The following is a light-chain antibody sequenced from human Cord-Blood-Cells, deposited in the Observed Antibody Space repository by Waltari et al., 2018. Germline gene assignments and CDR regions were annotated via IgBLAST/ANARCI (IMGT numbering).Light chain of an antibody. V-gene: IGLV2-14*01. Sequence: QSALTRPASVSGSPGQPITISCTGTSSDVGGYNYVSWYQQHPGKAPKLMIYEVSNRPSGVSNRFSGSKSGNTASLTISGLQAEDEADYYCSSYTSSSTLVFGGGTKLTVL. CDR1: SSDVGGYNY. CDR3: SSYTSSSTLV. CDR2: EVS. J-gene: IGLJ3*02.